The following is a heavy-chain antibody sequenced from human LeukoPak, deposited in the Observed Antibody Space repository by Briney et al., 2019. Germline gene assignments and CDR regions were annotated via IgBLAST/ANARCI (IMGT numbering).Heavy chain of an antibody. CDR1: GGSISSYY. CDR2: IYYSGST. V-gene: IGHV4-59*08. CDR3: ARLGIAAAGTVDY. J-gene: IGHJ4*02. D-gene: IGHD6-13*01. Sequence: KPSETLSLTCTVSGGSISSYYWSWIRQPPGKGLEWIGYIYYSGSTNYNPSLKSRVTISVDTSKNQFSLKLSSVTAADTAVYYCARLGIAAAGTVDYWGQGTLVTVSS.